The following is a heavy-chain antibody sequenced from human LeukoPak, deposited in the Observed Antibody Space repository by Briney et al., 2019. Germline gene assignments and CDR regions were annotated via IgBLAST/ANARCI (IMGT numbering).Heavy chain of an antibody. Sequence: SETLSLTCTVSGGSISSYYWSWIRQPAGKGLEWIGYIYYSGSTNYNPSLKSRVTISVDTSKNQFSLKLSSVTAADTAVYYCARQDAPFNAFDIWGQGTMVTVSS. V-gene: IGHV4-59*01. CDR2: IYYSGST. CDR3: ARQDAPFNAFDI. CDR1: GGSISSYY. J-gene: IGHJ3*02. D-gene: IGHD2/OR15-2a*01.